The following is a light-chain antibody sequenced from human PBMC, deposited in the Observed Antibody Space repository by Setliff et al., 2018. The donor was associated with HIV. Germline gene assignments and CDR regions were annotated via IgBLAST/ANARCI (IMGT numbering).Light chain of an antibody. CDR1: SSNIGTNT. V-gene: IGLV1-44*01. CDR3: ASWDDSLKEYV. CDR2: TNS. J-gene: IGLJ1*01. Sequence: QSALTQPPSVSGTPGQRVAISCSGTSSNIGTNTVNWYQQLPGAAPKLLIYTNSHRPSGVPDRFSGSKSGTSASLAISGLRSEDEADYYCASWDDSLKEYVFGTGTKGTVL.